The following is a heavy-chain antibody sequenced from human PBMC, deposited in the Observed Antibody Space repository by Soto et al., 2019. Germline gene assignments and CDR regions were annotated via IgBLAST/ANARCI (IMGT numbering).Heavy chain of an antibody. CDR1: GFTFSSYA. J-gene: IGHJ4*02. CDR2: ISGSGGST. V-gene: IGHV3-23*01. D-gene: IGHD2-2*01. Sequence: EVQLLESGGGLVQPGGSLRLSCAASGFTFSSYAMSWVRQAPGKGLEWVSAISGSGGSTYYADSVKGRFTISRDHSKNTLYLQMNSLRAEDTAVYYGAKTGCVSYAEYYFDYWGQGTLVTVSS. CDR3: AKTGCVSYAEYYFDY.